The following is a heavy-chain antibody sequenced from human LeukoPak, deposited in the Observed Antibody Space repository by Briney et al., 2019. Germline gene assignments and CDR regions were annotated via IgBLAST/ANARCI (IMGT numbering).Heavy chain of an antibody. CDR1: GFTFSSYA. J-gene: IGHJ4*02. CDR2: ITGSGGTS. D-gene: IGHD3-22*01. V-gene: IGHV3-23*01. Sequence: PGGSLRLSCAASGFTFSSYAMNWVRQVPGKGLEWVSLITGSGGTSHYADSVKGRFTISRDNFKNTLYLQMNSLRAEDTAVYYCAIDYDSSGSYFDYWGQGTLVTVSS. CDR3: AIDYDSSGSYFDY.